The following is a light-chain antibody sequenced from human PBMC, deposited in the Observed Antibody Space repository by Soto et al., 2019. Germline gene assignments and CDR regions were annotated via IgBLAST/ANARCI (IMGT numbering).Light chain of an antibody. CDR3: CSYAGSSTYV. V-gene: IGLV2-23*01. J-gene: IGLJ1*01. Sequence: QSLLTQPASVSGSPGQSITISCTGTSSDVGSYNLVSWYQQHPGKAPKLMIYEGSKRPSGVSNRFSGSKSGNTVSLTISGLQAEDEADYYCCSYAGSSTYVFGTGTKVTVL. CDR2: EGS. CDR1: SSDVGSYNL.